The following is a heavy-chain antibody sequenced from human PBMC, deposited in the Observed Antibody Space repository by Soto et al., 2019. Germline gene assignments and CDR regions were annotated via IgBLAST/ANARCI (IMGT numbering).Heavy chain of an antibody. Sequence: QVQVVESGGGLVQPGRSLKLSCAASGFTFSNFGMHWVRQAPGKGLEWVAVIWHDGNEKYSADSAKGLSTISRDTSKNTLYMQMNSLRAEDTAVYYCARDPGQDEAMDYWGQGPLVTVSS. CDR1: GFTFSNFG. V-gene: IGHV3-33*01. J-gene: IGHJ4*02. CDR2: IWHDGNEK. CDR3: ARDPGQDEAMDY.